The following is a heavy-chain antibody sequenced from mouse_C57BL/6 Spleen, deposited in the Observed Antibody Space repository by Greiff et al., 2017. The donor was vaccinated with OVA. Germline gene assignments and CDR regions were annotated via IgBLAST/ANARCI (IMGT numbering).Heavy chain of an antibody. V-gene: IGHV1-69*01. CDR2: IDPSDSYT. CDR1: GYTFTSYW. J-gene: IGHJ4*01. D-gene: IGHD1-1*01. Sequence: VQLQQPGAELVMPGASVKLSCKASGYTFTSYWMHWVKQRPGQGLEWIGEIDPSDSYTNYNQKFKGKSTLTVDKSSSTAYMQLSSLTSEDSAVYYCARVYGSSGAMDYWGQGTSVTVSS. CDR3: ARVYGSSGAMDY.